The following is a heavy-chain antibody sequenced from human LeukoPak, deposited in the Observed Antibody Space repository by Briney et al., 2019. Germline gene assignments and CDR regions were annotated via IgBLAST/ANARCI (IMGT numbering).Heavy chain of an antibody. V-gene: IGHV4-39*01. Sequence: KPSETLSLTCTVSGGSISSSSYYWGWIRQPPGKGLEWIGSIYYSGSTYYNPSLKSRVTISVDTSKNQFSLKLSSVTAADTAVYYCARPPPYVGGNRGGAFDIWGQGTMVTVSS. CDR1: GGSISSSSYY. CDR3: ARPPPYVGGNRGGAFDI. J-gene: IGHJ3*02. D-gene: IGHD4-23*01. CDR2: IYYSGST.